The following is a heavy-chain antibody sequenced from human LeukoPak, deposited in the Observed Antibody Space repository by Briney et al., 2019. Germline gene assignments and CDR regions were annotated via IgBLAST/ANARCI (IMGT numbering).Heavy chain of an antibody. CDR3: ARDSSNGWYHGD. D-gene: IGHD6-19*01. CDR2: ISSSSSYI. J-gene: IGHJ4*02. V-gene: IGHV3-21*01. CDR1: GFTFSSYS. Sequence: GGSLRLSCAASGFTFSSYSMNWVRQAPGKGLEWVSSISSSSSYIYYADSVKGRFTISRDNAKNSLYLQMNSLRAEDTAVYYCARDSSNGWYHGDWGQGTLVTVSS.